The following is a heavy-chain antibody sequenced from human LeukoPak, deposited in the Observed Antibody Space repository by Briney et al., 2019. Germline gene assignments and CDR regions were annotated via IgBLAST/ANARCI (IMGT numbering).Heavy chain of an antibody. CDR3: ATYIVATMYAYPGNWFDP. CDR2: VDPEDGET. Sequence: GATVKISCKASGYTFTDYYMHWVQQAPGKGLEWMGRVDPEDGETIYAEKFQGRVTITADTSTDTAYMELSSLRSEDTAVYYCATYIVATMYAYPGNWFDPWGQGTLVTVSS. D-gene: IGHD5-12*01. CDR1: GYTFTDYY. V-gene: IGHV1-69-2*01. J-gene: IGHJ5*02.